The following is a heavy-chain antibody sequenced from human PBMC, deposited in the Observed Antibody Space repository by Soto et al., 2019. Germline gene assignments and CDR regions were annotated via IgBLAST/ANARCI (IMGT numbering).Heavy chain of an antibody. D-gene: IGHD3-10*01. CDR2: VFHSGST. CDR1: GGSISSGGYS. J-gene: IGHJ4*02. V-gene: IGHV4-30-2*01. Sequence: TSETLSLTCVVSGGSISSGGYSWSWIRQPPGKGLEWIGYVFHSGSTYYSPSLKSRVTISIDGSKNQFSLKLTSVTAADTAVYYCGRGSYGAGSDYWGQGILVTVSS. CDR3: GRGSYGAGSDY.